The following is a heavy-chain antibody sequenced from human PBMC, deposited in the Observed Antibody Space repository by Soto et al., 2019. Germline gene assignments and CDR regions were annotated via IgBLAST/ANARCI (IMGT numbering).Heavy chain of an antibody. CDR2: IRSKANSYAT. Sequence: GGSLRLSCAASGFTFSGSAMHGVRQASGKGLEWVGRIRSKANSYATAYAASVKGRFTISRDDSKNTAYLQMNSLKTEDTAVYYCTRLRDYYDSSGYYPFDYWGQGTLVTVSS. CDR1: GFTFSGSA. D-gene: IGHD3-22*01. J-gene: IGHJ4*02. CDR3: TRLRDYYDSSGYYPFDY. V-gene: IGHV3-73*01.